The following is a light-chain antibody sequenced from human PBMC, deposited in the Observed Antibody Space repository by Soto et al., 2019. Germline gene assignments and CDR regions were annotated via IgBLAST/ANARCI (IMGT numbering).Light chain of an antibody. V-gene: IGKV3-20*01. CDR1: QSVSNNY. CDR2: GAS. Sequence: EIVLTQSPGTLSLSPGERATLSCRASQSVSNNYLAWYQPKPGQAPRLLIYGASNMATGIPDRFSGSGSGTDFTLTISSLQAEDVAVYYCQQYYSTPLTFGEGTKVDIK. J-gene: IGKJ4*02. CDR3: QQYYSTPLT.